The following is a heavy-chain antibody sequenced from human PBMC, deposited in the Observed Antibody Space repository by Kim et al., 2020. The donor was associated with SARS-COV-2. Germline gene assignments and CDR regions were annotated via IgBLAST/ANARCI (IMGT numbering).Heavy chain of an antibody. V-gene: IGHV3-74*01. D-gene: IGHD2-15*01. CDR2: GSSS. J-gene: IGHJ4*02. Sequence: GSSSSYADFVEGRFTVSTDSARNTLYLQMNSLGDEKTAVYYCARGSGGFDYWGQGTVVTVSS. CDR3: ARGSGGFDY.